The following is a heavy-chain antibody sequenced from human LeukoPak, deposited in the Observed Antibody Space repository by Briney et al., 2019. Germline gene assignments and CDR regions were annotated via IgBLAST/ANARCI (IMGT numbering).Heavy chain of an antibody. D-gene: IGHD2-21*02. J-gene: IGHJ5*02. CDR3: ARVVTNWFDP. Sequence: SETLSLTCTVSGYSISSGYYWGWIRQPPGKGLEWIGSIYHSGSTFYIPSLKSRVTLSVDTSKNKFSLKLTSVTAADTAVYYCARVVTNWFDPWGQGTLVTVSS. CDR2: IYHSGST. V-gene: IGHV4-38-2*02. CDR1: GYSISSGYY.